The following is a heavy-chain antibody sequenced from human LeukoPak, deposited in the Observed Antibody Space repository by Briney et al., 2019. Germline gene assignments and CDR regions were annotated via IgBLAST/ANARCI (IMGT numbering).Heavy chain of an antibody. V-gene: IGHV4-59*01. CDR2: IYYSGST. CDR3: ARGGPPGYYYDYYMDV. Sequence: SETLSLTCTVSGGSISSYYWSWLRQTPGKGLEWIGYIYYSGSTNFNPSLKSRVTISVDTSKNQFSLKMSSVTAADTAVYFCARGGPPGYYYDYYMDVWGKGTTVTISS. J-gene: IGHJ6*03. CDR1: GGSISSYY.